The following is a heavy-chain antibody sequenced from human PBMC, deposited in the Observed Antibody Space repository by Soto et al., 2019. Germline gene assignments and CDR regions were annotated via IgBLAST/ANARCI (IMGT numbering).Heavy chain of an antibody. J-gene: IGHJ6*03. D-gene: IGHD2-2*01. CDR3: AKSKFFCSSTSCYVGYYYMDV. V-gene: IGHV3-30*18. CDR2: ISYDGSNK. Sequence: GGSLRLSCAASGFTFSSYGMHWVRQAPGKGLEWVAVISYDGSNKYYADSVKGRFTISRDNSKNTLYLQMNSLRAEDTAVYYCAKSKFFCSSTSCYVGYYYMDVWGKGTTVTVSS. CDR1: GFTFSSYG.